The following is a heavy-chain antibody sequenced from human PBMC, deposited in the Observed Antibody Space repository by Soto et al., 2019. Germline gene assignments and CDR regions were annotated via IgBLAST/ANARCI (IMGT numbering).Heavy chain of an antibody. CDR1: GFTFSNYA. CDR2: ISGRGDSA. D-gene: IGHD3-16*01. J-gene: IGHJ5*01. V-gene: IGHV3-23*01. Sequence: EVQLLESGGDLVQPGGPLRLSCVGTGFTFSNYAMNWVRQAPGKGLEWVSVISGRGDSAYHAESVKDRFTISRDNSMNSVFLQMNSLRPEDTAVYYCAKEPNAYFPYNWFDPWGPGTLVTVSS. CDR3: AKEPNAYFPYNWFDP.